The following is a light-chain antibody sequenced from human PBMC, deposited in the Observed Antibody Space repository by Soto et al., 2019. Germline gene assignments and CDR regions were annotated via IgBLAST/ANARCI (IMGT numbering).Light chain of an antibody. CDR1: QSISSW. V-gene: IGKV1-5*01. Sequence: DIQMTQSPSTLSASVGDRVTITCRASQSISSWLAWYQQKPVKAPKLLIYDASSLESGVPSRFSGSGSVTEFTLTISSLQPDDFATYYCQQYNSDAGTFGQGTKVEIK. CDR3: QQYNSDAGT. J-gene: IGKJ1*01. CDR2: DAS.